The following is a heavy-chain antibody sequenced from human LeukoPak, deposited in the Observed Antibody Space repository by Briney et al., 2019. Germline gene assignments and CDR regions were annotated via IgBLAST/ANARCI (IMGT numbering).Heavy chain of an antibody. Sequence: QLGGSLRLSCAASGFTVGSNYMSWVRQAPGKGLEWVSIIYSGGSTNYADSVKGRFTISRDNSKNTLYLQMNSLRAEDTAVYYCARDSRSHYDSSGYYSYWGRGTLVTVSS. CDR3: ARDSRSHYDSSGYYSY. D-gene: IGHD3-22*01. J-gene: IGHJ4*02. CDR1: GFTVGSNY. CDR2: IYSGGST. V-gene: IGHV3-53*01.